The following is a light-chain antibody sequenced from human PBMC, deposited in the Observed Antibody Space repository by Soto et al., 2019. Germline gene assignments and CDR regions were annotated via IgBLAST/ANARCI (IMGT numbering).Light chain of an antibody. CDR2: DVS. Sequence: EIVLTHSPFTLSLSPVERATLSFMASQSARISLGWYQQKPGQAPRLLIYDVSTRATGVPARFSGSGSGTEFTLTISSPQSEDFAVYYCQKYNNWPPNFGQGTRLEIK. J-gene: IGKJ5*01. CDR1: QSARIS. CDR3: QKYNNWPPN. V-gene: IGKV3-15*01.